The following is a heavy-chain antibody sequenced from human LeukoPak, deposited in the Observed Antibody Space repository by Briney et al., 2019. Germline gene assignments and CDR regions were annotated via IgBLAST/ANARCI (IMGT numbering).Heavy chain of an antibody. V-gene: IGHV4-61*08. CDR3: ARLSPSGYASGAFDI. CDR1: GGSISSGDYY. Sequence: PSQTLSLTCTVSGGSISSGDYYWSWIRQPPGKGLEWIGYIYYSGSTNYNPSLKSRVTISVDTSKNQFSLKLSSVTAADTAVYYCARLSPSGYASGAFDIWGQGTMVTVSS. J-gene: IGHJ3*02. D-gene: IGHD5-12*01. CDR2: IYYSGST.